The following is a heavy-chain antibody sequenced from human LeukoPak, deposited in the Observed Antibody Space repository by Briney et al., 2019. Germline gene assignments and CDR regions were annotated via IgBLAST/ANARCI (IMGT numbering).Heavy chain of an antibody. D-gene: IGHD1-1*01. CDR3: AKDTPTTGYHLDS. Sequence: GGSLRLSCAASGFTYRNYAMNWVRQAPGKGLEWVSAISGSGESTDYADSVKGRFTISRDNSKNTLFLQMNSLRVEDTAVYYCAKDTPTTGYHLDSWGQGTLVTVSS. V-gene: IGHV3-23*01. CDR2: ISGSGEST. J-gene: IGHJ4*02. CDR1: GFTYRNYA.